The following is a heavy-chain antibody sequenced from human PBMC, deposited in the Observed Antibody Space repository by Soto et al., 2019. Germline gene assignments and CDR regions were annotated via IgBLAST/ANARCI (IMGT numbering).Heavy chain of an antibody. J-gene: IGHJ4*02. CDR1: GYIFTGYY. CDR2: SNPNSGDT. V-gene: IGHV1-2*07. D-gene: IGHD1-26*01. CDR3: ARVAMGSVDX. Sequence: ASVKVSCKASGYIFTGYYMHWVRQAPGQGLEWMGCSNPNSGDTNYAHKFQGRVTMTRETSISTDYMELSRLRSDDTAVYYCARVAMGSVDXWGQGTLVTVSX.